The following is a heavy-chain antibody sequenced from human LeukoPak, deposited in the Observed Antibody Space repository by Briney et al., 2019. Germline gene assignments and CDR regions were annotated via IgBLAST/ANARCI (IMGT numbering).Heavy chain of an antibody. J-gene: IGHJ3*02. CDR3: ARDADYYDSSGYYLAYNAFDI. CDR2: ISSISSTI. D-gene: IGHD3-22*01. CDR1: GFTFSSYI. V-gene: IGHV3-48*01. Sequence: QAGGVLRLSCAASGFTFSSYIMNWGRQAPGKGLEGVSYISSISSTIYYADSVKGRVTISRDNAKKSLYLQMNTLRAEDTAVYYCARDADYYDSSGYYLAYNAFDIWGQGTMVTVSS.